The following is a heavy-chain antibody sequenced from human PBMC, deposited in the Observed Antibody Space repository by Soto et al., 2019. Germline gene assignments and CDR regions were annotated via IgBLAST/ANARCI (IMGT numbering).Heavy chain of an antibody. D-gene: IGHD6-13*01. J-gene: IGHJ5*02. CDR2: IYHSGTT. CDR1: GGSLSNHY. V-gene: IGHV4-59*11. Sequence: PSETMSVTCTVSGGSLSNHYWSWIRQSPGKGLEWIANIYHSGTTNYNLSLKGRVTISIDSSKNQVSLKLNSVTAADTAVYYCARGGYRTLAWFDPWGQGTLVTVSS. CDR3: ARGGYRTLAWFDP.